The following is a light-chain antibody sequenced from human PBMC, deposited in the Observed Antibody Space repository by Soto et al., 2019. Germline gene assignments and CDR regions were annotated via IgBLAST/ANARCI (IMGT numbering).Light chain of an antibody. CDR3: CSFATGGTSGYV. J-gene: IGLJ1*01. V-gene: IGLV2-23*01. Sequence: QSVLTQPASVSGSPGQSITISCTGTNSDVGSYNLVSWYQQHPGKAPKLMIYEGTKRPSGVSNRFSGSKSGHTASLTIAGLQAEDEADYYCCSFATGGTSGYVFGSGTKVTVL. CDR1: NSDVGSYNL. CDR2: EGT.